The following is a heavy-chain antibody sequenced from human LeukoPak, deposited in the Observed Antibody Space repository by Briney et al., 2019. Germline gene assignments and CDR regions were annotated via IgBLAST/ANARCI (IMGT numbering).Heavy chain of an antibody. CDR2: IYTSGST. CDR3: ARHMYQLTPILDWFDP. V-gene: IGHV4-4*07. CDR1: GGSISSYY. J-gene: IGHJ5*02. D-gene: IGHD2-2*01. Sequence: SETLSLTCTVSGGSISSYYWSWIRQPAGKGLEWIGRIYTSGSTNYNPSLKSRVTMSVDTSKNQFSLKLSSVTAADTAVYYCARHMYQLTPILDWFDPWGQGTLVTVSS.